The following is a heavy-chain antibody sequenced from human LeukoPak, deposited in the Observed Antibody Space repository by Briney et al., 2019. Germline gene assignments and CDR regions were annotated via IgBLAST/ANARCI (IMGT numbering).Heavy chain of an antibody. Sequence: GASVKVSCKASGGTFSSYTISWVRQAPGQGLEWMGRIIPILGIANYAQKFQGRVTITADKSTSTAYMELSSLRSEDTAVYYCATLTGYCSGGSCYDAFDIWGQGTMVTVSS. J-gene: IGHJ3*02. D-gene: IGHD2-15*01. CDR2: IIPILGIA. V-gene: IGHV1-69*02. CDR1: GGTFSSYT. CDR3: ATLTGYCSGGSCYDAFDI.